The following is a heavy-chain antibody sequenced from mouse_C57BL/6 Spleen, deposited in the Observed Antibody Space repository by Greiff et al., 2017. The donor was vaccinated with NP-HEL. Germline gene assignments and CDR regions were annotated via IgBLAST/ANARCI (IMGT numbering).Heavy chain of an antibody. Sequence: EVQLQQSGPELVKPGASVKIPCKASGYTFTDYNMDWVKQSHGKSLEWIGDINPNNGGTIYNQKFKGKATLTVDKSSSTAYMELRSLTSEDTAVYYSARAGYYGSSLLFDYWGQGTTLTVSS. J-gene: IGHJ2*01. CDR2: INPNNGGT. D-gene: IGHD1-1*01. CDR3: ARAGYYGSSLLFDY. V-gene: IGHV1-18*01. CDR1: GYTFTDYN.